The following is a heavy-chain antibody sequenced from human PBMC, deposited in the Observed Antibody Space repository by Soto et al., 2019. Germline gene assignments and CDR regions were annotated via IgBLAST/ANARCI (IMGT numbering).Heavy chain of an antibody. Sequence: QVQLVQSGAEVKKPGSSVKVSCKASGGTFGSYAISWVRQAPGQGLEWMGGIIPIPGTANYAQTFQGRVTIAADESTSTAYMELSSLRSEDTAVYYCARSQGSSTSLEIYYYYYYGMDAWGQGTTVTVSS. J-gene: IGHJ6*02. D-gene: IGHD2-2*01. CDR1: GGTFGSYA. CDR2: IIPIPGTA. V-gene: IGHV1-69*01. CDR3: ARSQGSSTSLEIYYYYYYGMDA.